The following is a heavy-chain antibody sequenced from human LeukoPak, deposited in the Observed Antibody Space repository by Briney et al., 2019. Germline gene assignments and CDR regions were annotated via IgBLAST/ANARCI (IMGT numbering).Heavy chain of an antibody. V-gene: IGHV1-3*01. CDR3: ARNEDY. Sequence: ASVKVSCKASGNTFTKYCIHWVRQAPGQGLEWMGWIDDGAGNTKYSEKFQGRVSITRDTSASTVYVELNSLRSEDTAVYYCARNEDYWGQGTLVTVSS. CDR1: GNTFTKYC. CDR2: IDDGAGNT. J-gene: IGHJ4*02. D-gene: IGHD1-1*01.